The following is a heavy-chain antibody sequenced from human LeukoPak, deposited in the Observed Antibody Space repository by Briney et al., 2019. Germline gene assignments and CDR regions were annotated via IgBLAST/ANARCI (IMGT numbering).Heavy chain of an antibody. J-gene: IGHJ4*02. D-gene: IGHD3-16*02. CDR1: GGSISIYY. CDR2: SYTSGST. CDR3: ARDLHYDYVWGSYRLIDY. Sequence: SETLSLTCTVSGGSISIYYWSWIRQPAGKGLEWIGRSYTSGSTNYNPSLKSRVTLAVDTSKNQFSLKLSSVTAADTAVYYCARDLHYDYVWGSYRLIDYWGQGTLVTVSS. V-gene: IGHV4-4*07.